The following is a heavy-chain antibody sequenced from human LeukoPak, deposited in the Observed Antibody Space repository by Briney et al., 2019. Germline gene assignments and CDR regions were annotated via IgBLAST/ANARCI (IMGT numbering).Heavy chain of an antibody. D-gene: IGHD7-27*01. CDR2: IYYSGST. CDR3: AVGLGTFDY. J-gene: IGHJ4*02. Sequence: SETLSLTCTVSGGSISSSSYYWGWSRQPRGKGLEWIGSIYYSGSTYYNPSLKSRVTISVDTSKKQFSLKLSSVTAADTAVYYCAVGLGTFDYWGQGTLVTVSS. V-gene: IGHV4-39*01. CDR1: GGSISSSSYY.